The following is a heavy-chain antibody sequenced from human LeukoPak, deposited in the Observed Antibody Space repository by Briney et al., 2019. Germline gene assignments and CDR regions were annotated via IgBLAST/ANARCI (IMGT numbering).Heavy chain of an antibody. CDR2: IYHSGST. J-gene: IGHJ2*01. V-gene: IGHV4-31*03. D-gene: IGHD2-21*02. CDR1: GGSISSGGYF. CDR3: ARQGGDCGGDCYSYQRYWYFNL. Sequence: PSETLSLTCTVTGGSISSGGYFWNWIRQPPGKGLEWIGYIYHSGSTYYNPSLKSRVTISVDASKNQFSLKLSSVTAADTAVYYCARQGGDCGGDCYSYQRYWYFNLWGRGTLVTVSS.